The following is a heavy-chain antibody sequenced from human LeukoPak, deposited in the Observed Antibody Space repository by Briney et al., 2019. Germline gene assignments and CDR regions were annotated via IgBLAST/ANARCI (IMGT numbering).Heavy chain of an antibody. J-gene: IGHJ5*02. Sequence: GASVKASCKASGGTFSSYAISWVRQAPGQGLEWMGGIIPIFGTANYAQKFQGRVTITTDESTSTAYMELSSLRSEDTAVYYCARGRVLRYFDWLSPWGQGTLVTVSS. V-gene: IGHV1-69*05. CDR1: GGTFSSYA. CDR3: ARGRVLRYFDWLSP. D-gene: IGHD3-9*01. CDR2: IIPIFGTA.